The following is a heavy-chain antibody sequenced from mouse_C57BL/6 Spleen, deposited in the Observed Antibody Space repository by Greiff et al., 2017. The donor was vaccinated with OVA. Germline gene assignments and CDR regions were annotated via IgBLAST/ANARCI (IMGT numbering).Heavy chain of an antibody. J-gene: IGHJ2*01. CDR3: ATYYDYFDY. V-gene: IGHV1-82*01. CDR1: GYAFSSSW. D-gene: IGHD2-4*01. Sequence: VQLQQPGPELVKPGASVKISCKASGYAFSSSWMNWVKQRPGKGLEWIGRIYPGDGDTNYNGKFKGKATLTADKSSSTAYMQLSSLTSEDSAVYFCATYYDYFDYWGQGTTLTVSS. CDR2: IYPGDGDT.